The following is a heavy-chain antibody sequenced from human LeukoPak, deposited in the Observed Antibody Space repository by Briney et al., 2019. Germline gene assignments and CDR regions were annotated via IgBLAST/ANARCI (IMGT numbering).Heavy chain of an antibody. J-gene: IGHJ6*02. CDR1: GFTFGSYG. V-gene: IGHV3-23*01. CDR2: ISGSGGST. CDR3: ARDKDSYGMDV. Sequence: GGSLRLSCVASGFTFGSYGMSWARQAPGKGLEWVSIISGSGGSTYYADSVKGRFTISRDNSKNTLFLQMNSLRAEDTAVYFCARDKDSYGMDVWGQGTTVTVSS.